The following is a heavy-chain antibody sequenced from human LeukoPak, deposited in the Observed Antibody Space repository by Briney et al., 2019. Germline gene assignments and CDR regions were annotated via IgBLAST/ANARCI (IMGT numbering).Heavy chain of an antibody. CDR1: GYTFTSYY. D-gene: IGHD3-10*01. J-gene: IGHJ4*02. V-gene: IGHV1-46*01. CDR2: INPSGGST. Sequence: ASVKVSCKASGYTFTSYYMHWVRQAPGQGLEWMGIINPSGGSTSYAQKFQGRVTMTRDTSTSTVYMELSSLRSEDTAVYYCARDLATNYYGSGMCPDYWGQGTLVTVSS. CDR3: ARDLATNYYGSGMCPDY.